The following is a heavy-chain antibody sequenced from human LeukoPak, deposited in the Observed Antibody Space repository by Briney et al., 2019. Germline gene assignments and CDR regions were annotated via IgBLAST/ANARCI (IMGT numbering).Heavy chain of an antibody. V-gene: IGHV4-4*07. J-gene: IGHJ4*02. CDR1: GGSLRRYY. Sequence: PSDAQSLPRTVSGGSLRRYYWIWIRQPAPKGLEGIGRIYTSGSTNYNPTLKCRVTMSVDTSKNQFSLNLSSVTAADTAVYYCARDYGEMFDYWGQGTLVTVSS. D-gene: IGHD3-10*01. CDR2: IYTSGST. CDR3: ARDYGEMFDY.